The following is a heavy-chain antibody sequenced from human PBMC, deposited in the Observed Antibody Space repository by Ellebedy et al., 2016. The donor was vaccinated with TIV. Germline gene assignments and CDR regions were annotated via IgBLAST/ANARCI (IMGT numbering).Heavy chain of an antibody. CDR3: ARGLYCSSTSCYTAYYYYYMDV. J-gene: IGHJ6*03. D-gene: IGHD2-2*02. Sequence: GESLKISXAASGFTFSSYAMHWVRQAPGKGLEWVANIKQDGSEKYYVDSVKGRFTISRDNAKNSLYLQMNSLRAEDTAVYYCARGLYCSSTSCYTAYYYYYMDVWGKGTTVTVSS. CDR2: IKQDGSEK. V-gene: IGHV3-7*04. CDR1: GFTFSSYA.